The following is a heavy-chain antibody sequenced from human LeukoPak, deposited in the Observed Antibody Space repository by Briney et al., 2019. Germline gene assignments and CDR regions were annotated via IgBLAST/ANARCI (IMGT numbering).Heavy chain of an antibody. CDR3: ARGPLGRFIDSSGFDY. CDR1: GGSISSSSYY. V-gene: IGHV4-39*07. D-gene: IGHD3-22*01. CDR2: IYYSGST. J-gene: IGHJ4*02. Sequence: PSETLSLTCTVSGGSISSSSYYWGWIRQPPGKGLEWIVSIYYSGSTYYNPSLKSRVTISVDTSKNQFSLKLSSVTAADTAVYYCARGPLGRFIDSSGFDYWGQGTLVTVSS.